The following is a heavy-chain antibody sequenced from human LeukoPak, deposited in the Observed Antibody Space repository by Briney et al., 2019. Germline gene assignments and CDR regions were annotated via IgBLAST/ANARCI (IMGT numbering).Heavy chain of an antibody. CDR2: INPNSGGT. D-gene: IGHD1-7*01. Sequence: WASVKVSCKASGYTFTGYYMHWVRQAPGQGLEWMGWINPNSGGTNYAQKFQGRVTMTRDTSISTAYMELSRLRSDDTAVYYCARAPGVKVKTGTSPYDYWGQGTLVTVSS. CDR1: GYTFTGYY. V-gene: IGHV1-2*02. CDR3: ARAPGVKVKTGTSPYDY. J-gene: IGHJ4*02.